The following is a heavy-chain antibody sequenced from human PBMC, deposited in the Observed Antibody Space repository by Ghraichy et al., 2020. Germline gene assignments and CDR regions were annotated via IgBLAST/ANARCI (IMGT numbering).Heavy chain of an antibody. D-gene: IGHD4-17*01. V-gene: IGHV4-34*08. CDR1: GATLSDYY. J-gene: IGHJ5*01. Sequence: SETLSLTCDVSGATLSDYYFTWIRQPPGKGLEWIGEIDHRGGTDYNPSLQSRVSISVDTSQNQLSLKLRSVTAADPSVYYCASITPAGAFDFWGHGSLVTVSS. CDR2: IDHRGGT. CDR3: ASITPAGAFDF.